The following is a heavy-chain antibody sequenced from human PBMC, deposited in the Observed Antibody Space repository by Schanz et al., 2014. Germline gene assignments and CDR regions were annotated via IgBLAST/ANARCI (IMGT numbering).Heavy chain of an antibody. CDR2: ISGGGGTT. CDR3: ARDRRNADLDY. J-gene: IGHJ4*02. CDR1: GFTFSSYA. Sequence: EVQLLESGGGLVQPGGSLRLSCAASGFTFSSYAMSWVRQAPGKGLEWVSAISGGGGTTYYADSVKGRFTISRDNAKNSLYLEMNSLRAEDTALYYCARDRRNADLDYWGQGTLVTVSS. V-gene: IGHV3-23*01. D-gene: IGHD1-1*01.